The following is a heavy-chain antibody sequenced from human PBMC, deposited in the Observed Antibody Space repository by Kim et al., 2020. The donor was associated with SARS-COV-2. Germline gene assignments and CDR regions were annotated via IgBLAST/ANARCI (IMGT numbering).Heavy chain of an antibody. CDR3: VKSEYSSSWYGWGGWYYGMDV. CDR1: GFTFSSYA. CDR2: ISSNGGST. V-gene: IGHV3-64D*06. Sequence: GGSLRLSCSASGFTFSSYAMHWVRQAPGKGLEYVSAISSNGGSTYYADSVKGRFTISRDNSKNTLYLQMSSLRAEDTAVYYCVKSEYSSSWYGWGGWYYGMDVWGQGTTVTVSS. J-gene: IGHJ6*02. D-gene: IGHD6-13*01.